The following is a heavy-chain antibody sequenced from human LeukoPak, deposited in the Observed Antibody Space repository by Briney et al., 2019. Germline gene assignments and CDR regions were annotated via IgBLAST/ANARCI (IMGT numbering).Heavy chain of an antibody. Sequence: SETLSLTCAVYGGSFSGYYWSWIRQPPGKGLEWIGSIYYSGSTYYNPSLKSRVTISVDTSKNQFSLKLSSVTAADTAVYYCARDMALGWFDPWGQGTLVTVPS. D-gene: IGHD4/OR15-4a*01. CDR3: ARDMALGWFDP. CDR2: IYYSGST. CDR1: GGSFSGYY. J-gene: IGHJ5*02. V-gene: IGHV4-34*01.